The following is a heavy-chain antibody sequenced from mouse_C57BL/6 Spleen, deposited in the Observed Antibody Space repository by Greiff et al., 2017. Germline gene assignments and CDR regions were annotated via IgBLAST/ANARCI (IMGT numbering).Heavy chain of an antibody. CDR3: ARSYGSSYWYIDV. V-gene: IGHV14-3*01. CDR2: IDPANGNT. J-gene: IGHJ1*03. Sequence: VQLQQSVAELVRPGASVKLSCTASGFNIKHTYMHWVKQRPEQGLEWIGRIDPANGNTKYAPKFQGKATITAETSSNTAYLQLSSLTSEDTAIYYCARSYGSSYWYIDVWGTGTTVTVSS. D-gene: IGHD1-1*01. CDR1: GFNIKHTY.